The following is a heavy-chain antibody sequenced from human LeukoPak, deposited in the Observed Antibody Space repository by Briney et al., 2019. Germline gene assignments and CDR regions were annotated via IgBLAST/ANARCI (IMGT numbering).Heavy chain of an antibody. CDR3: ARAYSPYYYDSSVLVFWFDP. J-gene: IGHJ5*02. Sequence: PGGSLRLSCAASGFTFSSYAMSWVRQAPGKGLEWVSAISGSGGSTYYADSVKGRFTISRDNSKNTLYLQMNSLRAEDTAVYYCARAYSPYYYDSSVLVFWFDPWGQGTLVTVSS. D-gene: IGHD3-22*01. CDR2: ISGSGGST. V-gene: IGHV3-23*01. CDR1: GFTFSSYA.